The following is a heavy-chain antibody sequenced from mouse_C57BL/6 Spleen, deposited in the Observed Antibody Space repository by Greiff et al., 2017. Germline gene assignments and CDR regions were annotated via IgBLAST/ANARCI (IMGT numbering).Heavy chain of an antibody. D-gene: IGHD3-2*02. Sequence: QVQLQQSGPELVKPGASVKISCKASGYAFSSSWMNWVKQRPGKGLEWIGRIYPGDGDTNYNGKFKGKATLTADKSSSTAYMQLSSLTSEDSAVYFCARAQATLYFDYWGQGTTLTVSS. CDR2: IYPGDGDT. CDR1: GYAFSSSW. V-gene: IGHV1-82*01. CDR3: ARAQATLYFDY. J-gene: IGHJ2*01.